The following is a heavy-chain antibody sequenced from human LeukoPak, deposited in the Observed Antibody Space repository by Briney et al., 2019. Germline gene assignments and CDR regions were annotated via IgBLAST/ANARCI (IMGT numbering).Heavy chain of an antibody. CDR1: GFTFSSYG. CDR2: IRYDGSNK. J-gene: IGHJ4*02. CDR3: ANSVNDRQQLGF. D-gene: IGHD6-13*01. Sequence: PGGSLRLSCAASGFTFSSYGMHWVRQAPGKGLEWVAFIRYDGSNKYYADSVKGRFTISRDNSKNTLYLQMNSLRAEDTAVYYSANSVNDRQQLGFWGQGTLVTVSS. V-gene: IGHV3-30*02.